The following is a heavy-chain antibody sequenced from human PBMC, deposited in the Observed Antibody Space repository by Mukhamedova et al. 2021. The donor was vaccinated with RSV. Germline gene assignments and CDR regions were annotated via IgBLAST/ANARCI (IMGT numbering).Heavy chain of an antibody. V-gene: IGHV3-7*01. CDR3: ARDLGDGYXFFPSY. Sequence: GDSVKGRFTISRDNAKNSLHLQMNSLRAEDTAVYYCARDLGDGYXFFPSYWGQGTQVTVSS. D-gene: IGHD5-24*01. J-gene: IGHJ4*02.